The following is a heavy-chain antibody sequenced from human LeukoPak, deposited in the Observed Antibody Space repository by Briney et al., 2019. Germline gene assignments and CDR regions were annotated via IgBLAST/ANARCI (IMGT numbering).Heavy chain of an antibody. V-gene: IGHV1-18*01. CDR3: ARDLGTTVTYPRLPSDLPY. CDR2: ISAYNGNT. CDR1: GYTFTSYG. Sequence: ASVKVSCKASGYTFTSYGISWVRQAPGQGLEWMGWISAYNGNTNYAQKLQGRVTMTTDTSTSTAYMELRSLRSDDTAVYYCARDLGTTVTYPRLPSDLPYWGQGTLVTVSS. D-gene: IGHD4-17*01. J-gene: IGHJ4*02.